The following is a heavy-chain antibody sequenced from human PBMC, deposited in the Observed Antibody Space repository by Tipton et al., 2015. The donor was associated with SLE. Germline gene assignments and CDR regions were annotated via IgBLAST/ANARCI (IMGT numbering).Heavy chain of an antibody. Sequence: TLSLTCTVSGGSVTTSSFYWAWIRQTPGKGLEWLGSMDHTGNTYYNPSVKSRVTISADVSRNQFSLKLTSVTAADSAVYFCARVWLNNAFDIWGQGTRVTVSS. CDR2: MDHTGNT. CDR1: GGSVTTSSFY. D-gene: IGHD2/OR15-2a*01. V-gene: IGHV4-39*07. J-gene: IGHJ3*02. CDR3: ARVWLNNAFDI.